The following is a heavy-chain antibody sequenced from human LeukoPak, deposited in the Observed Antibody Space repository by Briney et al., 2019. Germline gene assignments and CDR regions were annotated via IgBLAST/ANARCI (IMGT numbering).Heavy chain of an antibody. CDR2: INPNSGGT. J-gene: IGHJ6*02. Sequence: ASVKVSCKASGYTFTAYYIHWVRQAPGHGLEWMGWINPNSGGTNYAQKFQGRVTMTRDTSISTAYMELSSLRSDDTAVYYCARWDPDYFGSGSSYYHFGLDVWGQGTTVTVSS. CDR1: GYTFTAYY. CDR3: ARWDPDYFGSGSSYYHFGLDV. V-gene: IGHV1-2*02. D-gene: IGHD3-10*01.